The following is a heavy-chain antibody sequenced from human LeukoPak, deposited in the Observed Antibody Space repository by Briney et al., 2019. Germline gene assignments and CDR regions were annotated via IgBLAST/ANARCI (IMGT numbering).Heavy chain of an antibody. CDR1: GFTFSDYY. D-gene: IGHD2-2*01. V-gene: IGHV3-11*04. CDR3: ARDGDIVVVPAYYMDV. CDR2: ISSSGSTI. Sequence: GGSLRLSCAASGFTFSDYYMSWIRQAPGKGLEWVSYISSSGSTIYYADSVKGRFTISRDKAKNSLYPQMNSLRAEDTAVYYCARDGDIVVVPAYYMDVWGKGTTVTVSS. J-gene: IGHJ6*03.